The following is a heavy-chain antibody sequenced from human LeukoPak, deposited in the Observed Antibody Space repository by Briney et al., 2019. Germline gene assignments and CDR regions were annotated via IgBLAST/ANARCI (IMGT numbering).Heavy chain of an antibody. J-gene: IGHJ6*02. D-gene: IGHD6-13*01. CDR2: IWYVGSNK. CDR3: ARSTAAGTLYYYYGMDV. CDR1: GFTFSSYG. V-gene: IGHV3-33*01. Sequence: PGGSLRLSCAASGFTFSSYGMHWVRQAPGKGLEWVAVIWYVGSNKYYADSVKGRFTISRDNSKNTLYLQMNSLRAEDTAVYYCARSTAAGTLYYYYGMDVWGQGTTVTVSS.